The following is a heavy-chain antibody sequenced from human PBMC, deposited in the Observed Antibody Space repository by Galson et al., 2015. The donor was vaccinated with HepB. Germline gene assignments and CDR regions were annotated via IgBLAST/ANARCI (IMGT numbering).Heavy chain of an antibody. CDR2: IYHSGST. CDR3: ARRERAHISEVVTPDFAFDI. Sequence: LSLTCAVSGGSISSSNWWSWVRQPPGKGLEWIGEIYHSGSTNYNPSLKSRVTISVDKSKNQFSLKLSSVTAADTAVYYCARRERAHISEVVTPDFAFDIWGQGTMVTVSS. CDR1: GGSISSSNW. J-gene: IGHJ3*02. D-gene: IGHD4-23*01. V-gene: IGHV4-4*02.